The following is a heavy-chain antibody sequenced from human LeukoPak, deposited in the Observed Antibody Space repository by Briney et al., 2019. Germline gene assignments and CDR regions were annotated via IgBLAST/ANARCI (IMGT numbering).Heavy chain of an antibody. J-gene: IGHJ4*02. D-gene: IGHD3-10*01. CDR1: GGSFSRYY. CDR3: ARGYGSGSYYSSNFDY. V-gene: IGHV4-34*01. CDR2: INHSGST. Sequence: SETLSLTCAVYGGSFSRYYWSWIRQPPGKGLEWIGEINHSGSTNYNPSLKSRVTISVDTSKNQFSQKLSSVTAADTAVYYCARGYGSGSYYSSNFDYWGQGTLVTVSS.